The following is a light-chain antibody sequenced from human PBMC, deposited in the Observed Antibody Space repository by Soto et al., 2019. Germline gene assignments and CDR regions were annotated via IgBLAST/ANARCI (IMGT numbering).Light chain of an antibody. Sequence: EIVLTQSPGTLSLSPGERATLSCRASQRVSSSYLAWYQQRPGQAPRLLIYGASSRATGIPETFSGSGSATDFTLTISSLEPEAFAVYYCQQYGSSSFTFGPGTKVDIK. V-gene: IGKV3-20*01. J-gene: IGKJ3*01. CDR1: QRVSSSY. CDR2: GAS. CDR3: QQYGSSSFT.